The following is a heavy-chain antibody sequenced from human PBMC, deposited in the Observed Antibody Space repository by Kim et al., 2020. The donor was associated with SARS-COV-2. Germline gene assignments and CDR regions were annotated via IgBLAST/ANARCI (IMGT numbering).Heavy chain of an antibody. Sequence: SETLSLTCTVSGGSISSSSYYWGWIRQPPGKGLEWIGSIYYSGSTYYNPSLKSRVTISVDTSKNQFSLKLSSVTAADTAVYYCARGDRTLLLYSSSSRPFDPWGQGTLVTVSS. J-gene: IGHJ5*02. CDR2: IYYSGST. V-gene: IGHV4-39*01. CDR3: ARGDRTLLLYSSSSRPFDP. D-gene: IGHD6-6*01. CDR1: GGSISSSSYY.